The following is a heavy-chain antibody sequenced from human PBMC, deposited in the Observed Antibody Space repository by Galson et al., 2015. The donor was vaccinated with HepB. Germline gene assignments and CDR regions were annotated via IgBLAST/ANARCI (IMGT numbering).Heavy chain of an antibody. J-gene: IGHJ6*02. D-gene: IGHD3-3*01. V-gene: IGHV1-69*13. CDR3: ARDYDFWSGSARGYGMDV. CDR1: GGTFSSYA. Sequence: SVKVSCKASGGTFSSYAISWVRQAPGQGLEWMGGIIPIFGTANYAQKFQGRVTITADESTSTAYMELSSLRSEDTAVYYCARDYDFWSGSARGYGMDVWGQGTTVTVSS. CDR2: IIPIFGTA.